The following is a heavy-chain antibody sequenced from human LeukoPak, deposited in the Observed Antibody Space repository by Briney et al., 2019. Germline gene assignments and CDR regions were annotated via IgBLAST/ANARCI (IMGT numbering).Heavy chain of an antibody. CDR1: GFTFSSYA. D-gene: IGHD2-2*01. V-gene: IGHV3-23*01. CDR2: ISGSGGST. CDR3: VKDRCDRTTCPEV. Sequence: GGSLRLSCAASGFTFSSYAMSWVRQAPGKGLEWVSAISGSGGSTYYTDSVKGRFTISRDNSKDTLHLQMSSLRAEDTALYYCVKDRCDRTTCPEVWGQGTLVTVSS. J-gene: IGHJ4*02.